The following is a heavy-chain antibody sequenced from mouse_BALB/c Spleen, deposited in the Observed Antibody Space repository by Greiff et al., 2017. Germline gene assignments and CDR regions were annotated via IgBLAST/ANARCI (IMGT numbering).Heavy chain of an antibody. V-gene: IGHV3-8*02. CDR3: ARGGTARAAWFAY. D-gene: IGHD3-3*01. J-gene: IGHJ3*01. CDR2: ISYSGST. CDR1: GDSITSGY. Sequence: EVQLVESGPSLVKPSQTLSLTCSVTGDSITSGYWNWIRKFPGNKLEYMGYISYSGSTYYNPSLKSRISITRDTSKNQYYLQLNSVTTEDTATYYCARGGTARAAWFAYWGQGTLVTVSA.